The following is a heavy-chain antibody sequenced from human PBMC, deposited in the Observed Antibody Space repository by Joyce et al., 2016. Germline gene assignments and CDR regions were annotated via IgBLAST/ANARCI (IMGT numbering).Heavy chain of an antibody. Sequence: QVQLVQSGAEVKKPGASVKVSCKASGYTFTSYGIMWVRQAPGQGLEWVGWSSAYNGNTNYAQKFQGRVTMTTDTSTSTASMELRSLRSDDTALYYCARAYYRDEYFQHWGQGTLVTVSS. D-gene: IGHD3-10*01. CDR2: SSAYNGNT. V-gene: IGHV1-18*01. CDR1: GYTFTSYG. CDR3: ARAYYRDEYFQH. J-gene: IGHJ1*01.